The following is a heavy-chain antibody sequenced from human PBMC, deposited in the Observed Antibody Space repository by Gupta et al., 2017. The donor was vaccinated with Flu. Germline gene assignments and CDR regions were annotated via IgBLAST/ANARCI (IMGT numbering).Heavy chain of an antibody. CDR2: TYYRSKWYN. V-gene: IGHV6-1*01. J-gene: IGHJ4*02. CDR3: ARGDSSSSPVFDY. D-gene: IGHD6-6*01. Sequence: QSPSRGLEWLGRTYYRSKWYNDYAVSVKSRITVSPDASKNQFSLQLDFVTPEDAAVYYCARGDSSSSPVFDYWGQGTLVTVSS.